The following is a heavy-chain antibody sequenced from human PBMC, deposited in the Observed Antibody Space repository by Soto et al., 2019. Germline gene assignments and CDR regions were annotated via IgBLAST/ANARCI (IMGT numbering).Heavy chain of an antibody. CDR3: ARDATIFGVVIMKYYYYGMDV. J-gene: IGHJ6*02. Sequence: GFTFSSYWMSWVRQAPGKGLEWVANIKQDGSEKYYVDSVKGRFTISRDNAKNSLYLQMNSLRAEDTAVYYCARDATIFGVVIMKYYYYGMDVWGQGTTVTVS. CDR2: IKQDGSEK. V-gene: IGHV3-7*01. D-gene: IGHD3-3*01. CDR1: GFTFSSYW.